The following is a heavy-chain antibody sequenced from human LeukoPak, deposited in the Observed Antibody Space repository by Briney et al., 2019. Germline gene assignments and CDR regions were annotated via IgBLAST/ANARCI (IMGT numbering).Heavy chain of an antibody. CDR1: GYTFTSYG. CDR2: ISAYNGNT. V-gene: IGHV1-18*01. Sequence: ASVKVSCKASGYTFTSYGISWVRQAPGQALEWMGWISAYNGNTNYAQKLQGRVTMTTDPSTSTAYMELRSLRSEDTAVYYCAREGEWFGELLPPGFDYWGKGTLVTVSS. J-gene: IGHJ4*02. CDR3: AREGEWFGELLPPGFDY. D-gene: IGHD3-10*01.